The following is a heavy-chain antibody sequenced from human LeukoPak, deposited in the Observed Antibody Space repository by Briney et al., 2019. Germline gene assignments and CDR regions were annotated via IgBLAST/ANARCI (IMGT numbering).Heavy chain of an antibody. CDR2: IRYDGSNK. D-gene: IGHD5-12*01. CDR1: GFTFSSYS. CDR3: AKDGHRLLSGYSGYATVTDAFDI. Sequence: GGSLRLSCAASGFTFSSYSMNWVRQAPGKGLEWVAFIRYDGSNKYYADSVKGRFTISRDNSKNTLYLQMNSLRAEDTAVYYCAKDGHRLLSGYSGYATVTDAFDIWGQGTMVTVSS. V-gene: IGHV3-30*02. J-gene: IGHJ3*02.